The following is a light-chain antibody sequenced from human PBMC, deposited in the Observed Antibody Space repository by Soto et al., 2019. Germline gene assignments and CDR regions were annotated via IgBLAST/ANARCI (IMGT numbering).Light chain of an antibody. V-gene: IGKV1-5*01. J-gene: IGKJ1*01. CDR1: QTINSW. Sequence: DIQMTQSPSTLSASVGDRVTITCRVSQTINSWLAWYQQKPGKAPKVLIFDASSLKTGVPSRFSGSGSGTEFTLTISNLQPDDFATYYCQQYDSYSSGPFGQGTKVDNK. CDR3: QQYDSYSSGP. CDR2: DAS.